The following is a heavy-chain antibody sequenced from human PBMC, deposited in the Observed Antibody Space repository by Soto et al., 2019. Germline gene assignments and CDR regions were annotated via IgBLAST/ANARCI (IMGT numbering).Heavy chain of an antibody. J-gene: IGHJ3*02. D-gene: IGHD3-22*01. CDR1: GFTFSSHA. CDR3: AKDAAPYYYYSRAFDI. Sequence: EAQLLESGGGLAQPGGSLRLSCAASGFTFSSHAMSWVRQAPGKGLEWVSGISGSDGSTYYADSVKGRFTISRDNSKNTLYLQMSSLRAEDTAISFCAKDAAPYYYYSRAFDIWGQGTMVTVSS. V-gene: IGHV3-23*01. CDR2: ISGSDGST.